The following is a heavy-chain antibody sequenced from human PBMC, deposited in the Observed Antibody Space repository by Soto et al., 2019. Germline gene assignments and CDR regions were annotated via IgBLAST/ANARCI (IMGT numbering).Heavy chain of an antibody. D-gene: IGHD6-13*01. CDR2: IKQDGSEK. CDR3: AREKAAAYFDY. Sequence: EVQLVESGGGLVQPGGSLRLSCADSGFTFRTHWMSWVRQAPGKGLEWVANIKQDGSEKYYVDSVKGRFTISRDNAKNSLYLQMNSLRAEDTAVYYCAREKAAAYFDYWGQGTLVTVSS. CDR1: GFTFRTHW. V-gene: IGHV3-7*03. J-gene: IGHJ4*02.